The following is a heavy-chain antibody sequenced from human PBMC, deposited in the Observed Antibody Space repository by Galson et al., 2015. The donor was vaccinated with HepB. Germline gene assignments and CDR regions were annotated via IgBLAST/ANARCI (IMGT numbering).Heavy chain of an antibody. V-gene: IGHV1-2*02. Sequence: SVKVSCKASGYTFTAYYVHWVRQAPGQGLEWVGWVNPNSGATNYAQTIQGSVTMTRDTSSSSVYMEMGRLISDDTAVYFCARDRSYCSAYRCYSGGDYGLDVWGQGTTVTVSS. D-gene: IGHD2-15*01. CDR1: GYTFTAYY. J-gene: IGHJ6*02. CDR3: ARDRSYCSAYRCYSGGDYGLDV. CDR2: VNPNSGAT.